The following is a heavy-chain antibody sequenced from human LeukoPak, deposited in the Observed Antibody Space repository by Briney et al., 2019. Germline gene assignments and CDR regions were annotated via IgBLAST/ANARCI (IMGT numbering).Heavy chain of an antibody. CDR2: ISSSSSTI. D-gene: IGHD2-15*01. CDR3: ARDFVVAATL. Sequence: PGGSLRLSCAASGFTFSSYAMHWVRQAPGKGLEWVSYISSSSSTIYYADSVKGRFTISRDNAKNSLYLQMNSLRAEDTAVYYCARDFVVAATLGGQGTLVTVSS. J-gene: IGHJ4*02. V-gene: IGHV3-48*01. CDR1: GFTFSSYA.